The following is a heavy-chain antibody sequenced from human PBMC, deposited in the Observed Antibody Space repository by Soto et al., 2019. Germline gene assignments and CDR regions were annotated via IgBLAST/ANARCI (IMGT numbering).Heavy chain of an antibody. CDR1: GFTFSSYA. Sequence: GGSLRLSCAASGFTFSSYAMSWVRQAPGKGLEWVSAISGSGSSTYYADSVKGRFTISRDNSKNTLYLQMNSLRAEDTAVYYCAKRGPYSSGWCYFGQWGQGTQVTVSS. D-gene: IGHD6-19*01. V-gene: IGHV3-23*01. CDR2: ISGSGSST. CDR3: AKRGPYSSGWCYFGQ. J-gene: IGHJ4*02.